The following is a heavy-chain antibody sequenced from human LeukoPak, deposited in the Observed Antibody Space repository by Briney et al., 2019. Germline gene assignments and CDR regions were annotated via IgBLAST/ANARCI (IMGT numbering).Heavy chain of an antibody. CDR3: ARDPYDYVWGSYRYHAFDI. Sequence: GASVKVSXKASGYTFTGYYMHWVRQAPGQGLEWMGWINPNSGGTNYTQKFQGRVTMTRDTSISTAYMELSRLRSDDTAVYYCARDPYDYVWGSYRYHAFDIWGQGTMVTVSS. J-gene: IGHJ3*02. CDR1: GYTFTGYY. D-gene: IGHD3-16*02. CDR2: INPNSGGT. V-gene: IGHV1-2*02.